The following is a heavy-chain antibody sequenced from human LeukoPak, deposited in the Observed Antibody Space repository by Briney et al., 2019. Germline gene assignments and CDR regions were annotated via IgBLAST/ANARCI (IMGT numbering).Heavy chain of an antibody. CDR1: GCSISSYY. V-gene: IGHV4-59*08. Sequence: SETLSLTCTVSGCSISSYYWSWIRQPPGKGLEWIGYIYYSGSTNYNPSLKSRVTISVDTSKNQFSLKLSSVTAADTAVYYCARHSAWDYGDLTKANYYYYGMDVWGQGTTVTVSS. D-gene: IGHD4-17*01. J-gene: IGHJ6*02. CDR3: ARHSAWDYGDLTKANYYYYGMDV. CDR2: IYYSGST.